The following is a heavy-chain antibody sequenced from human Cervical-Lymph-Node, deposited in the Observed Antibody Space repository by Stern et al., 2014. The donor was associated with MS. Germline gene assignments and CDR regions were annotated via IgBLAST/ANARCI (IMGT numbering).Heavy chain of an antibody. CDR1: GYTMTSCG. CDR3: ARFHYDKVFDI. V-gene: IGHV1-18*01. D-gene: IGHD3-22*01. CDR2: TSAYNVNT. Sequence: VQLVQSGAGVKKTWASVELTCTASGYTMTSCGFRWGVQPPGREREGMGWTSAYNVNTTYAQKFQDRVTMTTATSTSTAYMELRSLRSDDTAIYYCARFHYDKVFDIWGQGTLVTVSS. J-gene: IGHJ3*02.